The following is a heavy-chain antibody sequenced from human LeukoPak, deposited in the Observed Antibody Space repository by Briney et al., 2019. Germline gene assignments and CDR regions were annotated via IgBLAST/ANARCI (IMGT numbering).Heavy chain of an antibody. J-gene: IGHJ4*02. CDR3: ARDFRQEGTLFDY. Sequence: GGSLRLSCAASGFTFSSYWMRWVRQAPGKGLEWVANIKQDGSEKYYVVSVKGRFTISRDNAKNSLYLQMNSLRAEDTAVYYCARDFRQEGTLFDYWGQGTLVTVSS. V-gene: IGHV3-7*01. CDR1: GFTFSSYW. CDR2: IKQDGSEK. D-gene: IGHD3-10*01.